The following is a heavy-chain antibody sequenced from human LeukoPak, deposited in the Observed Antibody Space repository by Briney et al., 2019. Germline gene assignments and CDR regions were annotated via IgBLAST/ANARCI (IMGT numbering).Heavy chain of an antibody. J-gene: IGHJ4*02. D-gene: IGHD6-19*01. CDR1: GFTFSSYA. CDR2: ISYDGSNK. V-gene: IGHV3-30-3*01. CDR3: AKDAHPGYSSGWSDFDY. Sequence: GGSLRLSCAASGFTFSSYAMHWVRQAPGKGLEWVAVISYDGSNKYYADSVKGRFTISRDNSKNTLYLQMNSLRGEDTAVYYCAKDAHPGYSSGWSDFDYWGQGTLVTVSS.